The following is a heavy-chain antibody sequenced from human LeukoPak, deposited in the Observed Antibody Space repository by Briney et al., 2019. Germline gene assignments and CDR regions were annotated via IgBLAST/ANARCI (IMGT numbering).Heavy chain of an antibody. V-gene: IGHV1-2*02. CDR2: INPNSGGT. CDR3: ARFISSGYYYDSFDI. J-gene: IGHJ3*02. D-gene: IGHD3-22*01. CDR1: GYTFTGYY. Sequence: ASVKVSCKASGYTFTGYYMHWVRQAPGQGLEWMGWINPNSGGTNYAQKFQGRVTITRNTSISTAYMELSSLRSEDTAVYYCARFISSGYYYDSFDIWGQGTMVTVSS.